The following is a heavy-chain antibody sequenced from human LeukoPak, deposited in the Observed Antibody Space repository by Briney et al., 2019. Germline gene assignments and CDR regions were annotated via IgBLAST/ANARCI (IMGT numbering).Heavy chain of an antibody. J-gene: IGHJ4*02. D-gene: IGHD6-13*01. CDR3: ARDPIGSRWPYYFDY. V-gene: IGHV1-2*06. Sequence: ASVKVSCKASGYTFTGYHVHWVRQAPGQGLDWVGRINPNSGVTNYAQKFQGRVTMTWHTSITTAHMELSRLRSDDTAVYYCARDPIGSRWPYYFDYWGQGTLITVSS. CDR2: INPNSGVT. CDR1: GYTFTGYH.